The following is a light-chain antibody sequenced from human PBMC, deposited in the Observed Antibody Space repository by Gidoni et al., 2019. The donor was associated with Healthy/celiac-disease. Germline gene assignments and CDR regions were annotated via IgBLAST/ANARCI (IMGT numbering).Light chain of an antibody. CDR1: SSNIGSNY. J-gene: IGLJ3*02. V-gene: IGLV1-47*01. CDR3: AARDDSLSGHWV. CDR2: RNN. Sequence: QSVLTQPPSASGTPGQRVTISCSGSSSNIGSNYVYWYQQLPGTAPKLLIYRNNQRPSGVPDRFSGSKSGTSASLAISGLRSEDEADYYCAARDDSLSGHWVFGGGTKLTXL.